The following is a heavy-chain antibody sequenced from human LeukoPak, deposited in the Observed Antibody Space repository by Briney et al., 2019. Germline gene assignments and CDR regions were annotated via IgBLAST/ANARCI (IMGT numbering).Heavy chain of an antibody. Sequence: GGSLRLSCAASGFTFSSYAMSWVRQAPGRGLEWVSGISGNGGSTYYADSVKGRFTISRDNSKNTLFLQMDSLRAEDTAVYYCAKGMLVMVVGYDAFDIWGQGTMVTVSS. J-gene: IGHJ3*02. CDR3: AKGMLVMVVGYDAFDI. CDR1: GFTFSSYA. CDR2: ISGNGGST. D-gene: IGHD2-15*01. V-gene: IGHV3-23*01.